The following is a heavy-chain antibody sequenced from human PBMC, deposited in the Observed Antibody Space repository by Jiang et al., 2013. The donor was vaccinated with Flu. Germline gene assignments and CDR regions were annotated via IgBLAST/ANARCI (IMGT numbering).Heavy chain of an antibody. J-gene: IGHJ5*02. CDR1: GGSISSYY. Sequence: LLKPSETLSLTCAVSGGSISSYYWSWIRQPAGKGLEWIGRIYSSGSTNYNPSLKSRVTMSVDTSKNQFSLKLNSVTAADTAVYYCARDYYDSRGDWFDPWGQGTLVTVSS. CDR2: IYSSGST. D-gene: IGHD3-22*01. CDR3: ARDYYDSRGDWFDP. V-gene: IGHV4-59*10.